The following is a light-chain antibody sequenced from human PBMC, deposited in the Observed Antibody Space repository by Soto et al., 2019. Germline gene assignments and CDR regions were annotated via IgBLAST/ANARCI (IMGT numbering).Light chain of an antibody. J-gene: IGLJ1*01. CDR3: HSYTPSTTLYV. CDR1: SNDVGGYNY. Sequence: QSVLTQPASVSGSPGQSITISCTGTSNDVGGYNYVSWYQQHPGKAPKLIIFEVSDRPSGVSNRFSGSKSGNTASLTISGLQADDEAVYYCHSYTPSTTLYVFGTGTKVTVL. V-gene: IGLV2-14*01. CDR2: EVS.